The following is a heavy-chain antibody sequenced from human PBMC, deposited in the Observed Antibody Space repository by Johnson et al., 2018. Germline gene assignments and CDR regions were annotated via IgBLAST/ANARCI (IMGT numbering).Heavy chain of an antibody. CDR2: ISSNSGNI. D-gene: IGHD1-1*01. V-gene: IGHV3-9*01. Sequence: EVQLVESGGGLEQPGRSLRLSCAASGFSFDDYAMHWVRQAPGKGLEWVSGISSNSGNIGYADSVRGRFTISRDNAQNSLYLQMDSLRPEDTALYYCAKDIGISSTAYCDYWGQGTLVTVSS. J-gene: IGHJ4*02. CDR3: AKDIGISSTAYCDY. CDR1: GFSFDDYA.